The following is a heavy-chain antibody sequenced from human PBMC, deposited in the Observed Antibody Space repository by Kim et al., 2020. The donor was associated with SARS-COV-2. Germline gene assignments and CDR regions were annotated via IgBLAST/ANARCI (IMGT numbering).Heavy chain of an antibody. Sequence: SETLSLTCTVSGGSISGSNYYWGWIRQPPGKGLEWIGSIYYSGSAYYKPSLKSRVTISVDTSKNQFSLKLTSVTAADTAIYYCSRHNLGSAWHPCGQGTLVTVSS. J-gene: IGHJ5*02. CDR1: GGSISGSNYY. D-gene: IGHD1-1*01. V-gene: IGHV4-39*01. CDR2: IYYSGSA. CDR3: SRHNLGSAWHP.